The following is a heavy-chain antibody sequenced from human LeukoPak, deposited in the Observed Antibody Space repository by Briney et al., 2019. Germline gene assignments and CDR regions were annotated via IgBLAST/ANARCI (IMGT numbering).Heavy chain of an antibody. V-gene: IGHV3-33*01. J-gene: IGHJ4*02. Sequence: GGSLRLSCAASGFTFSSYGMHWVRQAPGKGLEWVAVIWYDGSNKYHADSVKGRFTISRDNSKNTLYLQMNSLRAEDTAVYYCARERVAAAGRVIDYWGQGTLVTVSS. CDR2: IWYDGSNK. CDR1: GFTFSSYG. CDR3: ARERVAAAGRVIDY. D-gene: IGHD6-13*01.